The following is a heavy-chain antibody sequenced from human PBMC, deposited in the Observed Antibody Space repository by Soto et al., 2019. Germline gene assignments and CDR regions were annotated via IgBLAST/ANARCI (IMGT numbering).Heavy chain of an antibody. V-gene: IGHV1-46*01. CDR2: INPSGGST. Sequence: VASVKVSCKASGYTFTSYYMHWVRQAPGQGLEWMGIINPSGGSTSYAQKFQGRVTMTRDTSTSTVYMELSSLRSEDTAVYYCARLCSSTSCYKSQVDYWGQGTLVTVSS. CDR1: GYTFTSYY. J-gene: IGHJ4*02. D-gene: IGHD2-2*02. CDR3: ARLCSSTSCYKSQVDY.